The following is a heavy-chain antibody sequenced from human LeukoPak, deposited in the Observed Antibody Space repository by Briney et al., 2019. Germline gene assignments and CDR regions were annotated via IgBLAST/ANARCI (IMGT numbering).Heavy chain of an antibody. CDR1: GGSVSSSSYY. CDR2: IYYSGST. J-gene: IGHJ3*02. V-gene: IGHV4-39*01. D-gene: IGHD5-18*01. Sequence: SETLSLTCTVSGGSVSSSSYYWGWIRQPPGKGLEWIGSIYYSGSTYYNPSLKSRVTISVDTSKNQFSLKLSSVTAADTAVYYCARPYSYGSDAFDIWGQGTMVTVSS. CDR3: ARPYSYGSDAFDI.